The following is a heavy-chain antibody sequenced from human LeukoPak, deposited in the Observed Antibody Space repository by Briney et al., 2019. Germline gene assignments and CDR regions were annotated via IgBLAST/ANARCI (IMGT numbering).Heavy chain of an antibody. D-gene: IGHD3-16*02. CDR2: IYYSGST. V-gene: IGHV4-39*07. CDR3: VTVMITFGGVIATGGYYFDY. Sequence: SETLSLTCTVSGGSISSSSYYWGWIRQPPGKGLEWIGSIYYSGSTYYNPSLKSRVTISVDTSKNQFSLKLSSVTAADTAVYYCVTVMITFGGVIATGGYYFDYWGQGTLVTVSS. J-gene: IGHJ4*02. CDR1: GGSISSSSYY.